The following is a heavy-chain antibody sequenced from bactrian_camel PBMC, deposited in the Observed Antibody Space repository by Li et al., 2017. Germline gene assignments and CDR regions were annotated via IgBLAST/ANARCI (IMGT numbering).Heavy chain of an antibody. D-gene: IGHD6*01. J-gene: IGHJ4*01. CDR1: GFTFSTYD. CDR2: INSGGGRW. Sequence: VQLVESGGGLVQPGGSLRLSCAASGFTFSTYDMSWVRQAPGKGLEWVSTINSGGGRWWAADSVKGRFTISRDNAKNTVYLQLNSLETEDMAMYYCAKGGYGTNWPDWGQGTQVTVS. CDR3: AKGGYGTNWPD. V-gene: IGHV3S40*01.